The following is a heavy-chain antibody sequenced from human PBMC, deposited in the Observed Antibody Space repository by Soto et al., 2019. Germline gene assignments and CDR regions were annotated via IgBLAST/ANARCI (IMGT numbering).Heavy chain of an antibody. CDR3: ARDLGYQLLYGGDYYYGMDV. CDR1: GGSISSSNW. CDR2: IDHSGST. V-gene: IGHV4-4*02. D-gene: IGHD2-2*02. Sequence: QVQLQESGPGLVKPSGTLSLTCAVSGGSISSSNWWSWVRQPPGKGLEWIGEIDHSGSTNYNPSLKRRVTVSVDKSKNQFSLKLSSVSAAGTAVYYWARDLGYQLLYGGDYYYGMDVWGQGTTVTVSS. J-gene: IGHJ6*02.